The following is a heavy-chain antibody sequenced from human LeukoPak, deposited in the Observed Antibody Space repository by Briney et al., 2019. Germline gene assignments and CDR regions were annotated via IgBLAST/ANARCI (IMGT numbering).Heavy chain of an antibody. CDR1: GXSISSFY. Sequence: SETLSLAGTVSGXSISSFYGSWIRQPPGKGLEWIGYIYYTGNTNYNPSLTSRVTISLDTSKSQFSLKLSSVTAADTAVYYCARSYSSGSYYSPFDPWGQGTLVTVSS. CDR2: IYYTGNT. J-gene: IGHJ5*02. V-gene: IGHV4-59*01. CDR3: ARSYSSGSYYSPFDP. D-gene: IGHD3-10*01.